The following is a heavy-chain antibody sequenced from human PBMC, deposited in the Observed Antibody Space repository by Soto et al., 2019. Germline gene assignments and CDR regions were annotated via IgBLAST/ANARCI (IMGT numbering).Heavy chain of an antibody. CDR3: AGSYCSSTSCYAGGLYYYYMDV. CDR2: IIPILGIA. CDR1: GGTFSSYT. V-gene: IGHV1-69*02. D-gene: IGHD2-2*01. J-gene: IGHJ6*03. Sequence: ASVKVSCKASGGTFSSYTISWVRQAPGQGLEWMGRIIPILGIANYAQKFQGRIKITADKSTSTAYMELSSLRSEDTAVYYCAGSYCSSTSCYAGGLYYYYMDVWGKGTTVTVSS.